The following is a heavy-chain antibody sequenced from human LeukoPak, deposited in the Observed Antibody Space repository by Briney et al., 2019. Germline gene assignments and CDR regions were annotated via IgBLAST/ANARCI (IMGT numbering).Heavy chain of an antibody. Sequence: SETLSLTCAVSGGFISRSNWWSWVRQPPGKGLEWIGEIYHSGSTNYNPSLKSRVTISVDKSKNQFSLKLSSVTAADTAVYFCATTYYYDGSGYLYFQQWGQGTLVTVSS. CDR3: ATTYYYDGSGYLYFQQ. D-gene: IGHD3-22*01. J-gene: IGHJ1*01. V-gene: IGHV4-4*02. CDR2: IYHSGST. CDR1: GGFISRSNW.